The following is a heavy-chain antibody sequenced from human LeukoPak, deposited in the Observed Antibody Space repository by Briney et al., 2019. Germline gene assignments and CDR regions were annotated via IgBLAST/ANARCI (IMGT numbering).Heavy chain of an antibody. CDR3: ARDKIVGATQFDY. V-gene: IGHV3-7*01. J-gene: IGHJ4*02. CDR1: GFNFGAYW. Sequence: GGSLRLSCASSGFNFGAYWMSWVRQAPGKGLEWVANIKQDGSEKYYVDSVKGRFTIPRDNAKNSLYLQMNSLRAEDTAVYYCARDKIVGATQFDYWGQGTLVTVSS. D-gene: IGHD1-26*01. CDR2: IKQDGSEK.